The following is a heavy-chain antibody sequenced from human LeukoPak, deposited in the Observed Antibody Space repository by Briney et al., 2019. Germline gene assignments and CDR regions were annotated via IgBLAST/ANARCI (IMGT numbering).Heavy chain of an antibody. CDR3: ARSGGYRDDSSGYYYVN. D-gene: IGHD3-22*01. CDR2: ISSSSSYI. Sequence: GGSLRLSCAASGFTFSSYSMNWVRQAPGKGLEWVSSISSSSSYIYYADSVKGRFTISRDNAKNSLYLQMNSLRAEDTAVYYCARSGGYRDDSSGYYYVNWGQGTLVTVSS. J-gene: IGHJ4*02. CDR1: GFTFSSYS. V-gene: IGHV3-21*01.